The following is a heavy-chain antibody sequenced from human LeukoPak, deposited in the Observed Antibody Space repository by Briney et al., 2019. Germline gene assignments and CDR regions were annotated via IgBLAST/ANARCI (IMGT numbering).Heavy chain of an antibody. V-gene: IGHV3-30*02. CDR1: GFTFSSYG. Sequence: PGGSLRLSCAASGFTFSSYGMHWVRQAPGKGLEWVAFIRYDGSNKYYADSVKGRFTISRDNSKNTLYLQMNSLRAEDTAVYYCAKDLTWEPYAFDIWGQGTMVTVSS. D-gene: IGHD1-26*01. CDR3: AKDLTWEPYAFDI. CDR2: IRYDGSNK. J-gene: IGHJ3*02.